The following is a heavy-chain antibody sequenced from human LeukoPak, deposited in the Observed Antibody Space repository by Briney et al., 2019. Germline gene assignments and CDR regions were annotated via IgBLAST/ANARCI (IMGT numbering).Heavy chain of an antibody. CDR1: GFTFSIYG. CDR3: AKKGSDYYDTSGYPV. V-gene: IGHV3-30*02. CDR2: IGHDGNSK. J-gene: IGHJ4*02. D-gene: IGHD3-22*01. Sequence: PGGSLRLSCAASGFTFSIYGMYWVRQAPGKGLEWVTYIGHDGNSKYYADSVKGRFTISRDNSKNMLFVQMNSLRPEDTAVYYCAKKGSDYYDTSGYPVWGQGTLVTVSS.